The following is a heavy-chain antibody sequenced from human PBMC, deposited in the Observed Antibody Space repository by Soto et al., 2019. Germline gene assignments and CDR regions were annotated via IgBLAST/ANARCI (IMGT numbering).Heavy chain of an antibody. J-gene: IGHJ4*02. Sequence: SGGSLRLSCAASGFTVSSNYMSWVRQAPGKGLEWVSVIYSGGSTYYADSVKGRFTISRHNSKNTLYLQMNSLRAEDTAVYYCARVMSPYGSGSYYNGNYFDYWGQGTLVTVSS. D-gene: IGHD3-10*01. V-gene: IGHV3-53*04. CDR1: GFTVSSNY. CDR3: ARVMSPYGSGSYYNGNYFDY. CDR2: IYSGGST.